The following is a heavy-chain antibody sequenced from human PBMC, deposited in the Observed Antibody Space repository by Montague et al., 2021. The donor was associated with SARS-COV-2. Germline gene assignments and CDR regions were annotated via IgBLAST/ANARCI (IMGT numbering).Heavy chain of an antibody. D-gene: IGHD5-18*01. CDR1: SGSISSGGSISSGGYY. CDR2: IYYSGST. V-gene: IGHV4-31*03. Sequence: TLSLTCTVSSGSISSGGSISSGGYYWSWIRQHPGKGLEWIGYIYYSGSTSYNPSLKSRVTISVDTSKNQFSLKLSSVTAADTAVYYCARDPGHRYVAGWFDPWGQGTLVTVSS. CDR3: ARDPGHRYVAGWFDP. J-gene: IGHJ5*02.